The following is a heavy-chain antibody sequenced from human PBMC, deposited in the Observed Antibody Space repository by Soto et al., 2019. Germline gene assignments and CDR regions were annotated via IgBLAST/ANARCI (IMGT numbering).Heavy chain of an antibody. CDR1: GFTFSSYS. V-gene: IGHV3-21*01. CDR2: ISSSSSYI. Sequence: GGSLRLSCAASGFTFSSYSMNWVRQAPGKGLEWISSISSSSSYIFYADSVKGRFTISRDNAQNSLSLQMNSLRAEDTAVYYCARGSRDGYNYGGGLDYWGQGILVTVSS. D-gene: IGHD5-12*01. CDR3: ARGSRDGYNYGGGLDY. J-gene: IGHJ4*02.